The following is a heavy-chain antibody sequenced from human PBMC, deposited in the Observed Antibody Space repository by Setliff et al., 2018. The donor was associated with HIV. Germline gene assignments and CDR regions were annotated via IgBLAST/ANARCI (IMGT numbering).Heavy chain of an antibody. CDR1: GDSISSGGYY. J-gene: IGHJ2*01. Sequence: SETLSLTCTVSGDSISSGGYYWSWIRQLPGKGLEWIGYIYYSGATYYNPSLKNRVTISLDTSKSQFSLKLTSVTAADTAVYYCARERGGGYDGWFIDLWGRGTLVTVS. V-gene: IGHV4-31*03. CDR2: IYYSGAT. D-gene: IGHD5-12*01. CDR3: ARERGGGYDGWFIDL.